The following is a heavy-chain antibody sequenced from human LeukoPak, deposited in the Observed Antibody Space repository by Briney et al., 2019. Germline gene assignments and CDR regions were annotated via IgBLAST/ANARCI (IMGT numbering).Heavy chain of an antibody. Sequence: GRSLRLSCAASGFTFEDYAMYWVRQAPGKGLEWVSGISWNSGRIGYADSVKGRFTISRDNAKNFLYLQMNSLRAEDTALYYCAKDIGVYGDYEGDAFDIWGQGTMVIVSS. CDR2: ISWNSGRI. D-gene: IGHD4-17*01. J-gene: IGHJ3*02. V-gene: IGHV3-9*01. CDR1: GFTFEDYA. CDR3: AKDIGVYGDYEGDAFDI.